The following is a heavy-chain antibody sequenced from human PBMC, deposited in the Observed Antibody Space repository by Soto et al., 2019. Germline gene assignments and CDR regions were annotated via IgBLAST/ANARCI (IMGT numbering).Heavy chain of an antibody. V-gene: IGHV4-4*07. Sequence: SETLSLTCSVSCGTISGYYWTWIRQPAGKGLEWIGRIYSSGNTKYNPSLQSRVTMSLDTSNNQFSLRLTSVTAADTAVYYCARGQRFSDWFDPWGQGTLVTVSS. J-gene: IGHJ5*02. CDR3: ARGQRFSDWFDP. CDR2: IYSSGNT. D-gene: IGHD3-3*01. CDR1: CGTISGYY.